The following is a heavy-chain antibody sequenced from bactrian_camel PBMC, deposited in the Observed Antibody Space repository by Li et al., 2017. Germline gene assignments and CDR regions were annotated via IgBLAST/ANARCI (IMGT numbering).Heavy chain of an antibody. J-gene: IGHJ4*01. CDR1: GFTFSSYP. CDR2: IYSDGTDSSFENDGDTT. Sequence: DVQLVESGGGLVRPGGSLRLSCAASGFTFSSYPMSWVRQAPGKGLEWVSSIYSDGTDSSFENDGDTTYLADSVKGRFTISRSNALSTVYLQLNSLKTEDMTMYGCAADGRVGSWATCEYNYWGQGTQVTVS. V-gene: IGHV3S10*01. CDR3: AADGRVGSWATCEYNY. D-gene: IGHD5*01.